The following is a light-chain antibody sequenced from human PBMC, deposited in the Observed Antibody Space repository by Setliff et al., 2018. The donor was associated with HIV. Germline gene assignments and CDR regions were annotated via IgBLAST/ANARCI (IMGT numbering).Light chain of an antibody. V-gene: IGLV2-23*02. J-gene: IGLJ1*01. CDR1: INNIGSYNR. CDR3: CSYAGTDTFVV. CDR2: EVN. Sequence: QSALTQPPSVSGSPGQSIIISCTGTINNIGSYNRVSWYQQRPGTAPKLIIFEVNKRPSGVSNRFSGSKSGSTASLAISGLQADDEGDYYCCSYAGTDTFVVFGTGTNVTVL.